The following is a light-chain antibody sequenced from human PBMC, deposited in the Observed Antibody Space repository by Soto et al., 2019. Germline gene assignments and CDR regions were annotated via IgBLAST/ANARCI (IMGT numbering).Light chain of an antibody. J-gene: IGLJ2*01. CDR3: SSQAVSSTLV. Sequence: QSVLTQPASVSGSPGQSITISCTGTSSDIGGYNYVSWYQQHPGKAPKLMIYDVSNRPSGVSNRFSGSKSGNTASLTISGLQAEYEADYYCSSQAVSSTLVFGGGTKLTVL. V-gene: IGLV2-14*01. CDR2: DVS. CDR1: SSDIGGYNY.